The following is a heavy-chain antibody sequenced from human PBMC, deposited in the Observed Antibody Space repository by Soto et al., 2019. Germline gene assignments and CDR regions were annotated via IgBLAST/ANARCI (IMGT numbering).Heavy chain of an antibody. Sequence: ASVKVSCKASGYTFTSYAMHWVRQAPGQRLEWMGWINAGNGNTKYSQKFQGRVTITRDTSASTAYMELSSLRSEDTAVYYCARDRLYYDFWSGYYIPEYGMDVWGQGTTVTVSS. CDR2: INAGNGNT. V-gene: IGHV1-3*01. J-gene: IGHJ6*02. D-gene: IGHD3-3*01. CDR1: GYTFTSYA. CDR3: ARDRLYYDFWSGYYIPEYGMDV.